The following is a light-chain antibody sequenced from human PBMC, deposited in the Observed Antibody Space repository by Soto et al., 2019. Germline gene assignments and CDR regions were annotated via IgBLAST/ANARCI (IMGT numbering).Light chain of an antibody. V-gene: IGLV3-21*04. J-gene: IGLJ1*01. CDR1: NIGSKS. CDR2: YDS. CDR3: QVWDSSSDPV. Sequence: SYELTQPPSVSVAPGKTARITCGGTNIGSKSVHWYQQKPGQAPVLVIYYDSDRPSGIPERFSGSNSGNTATLTISRVEAGDEADYYCQVWDSSSDPVFGTGTKVTVL.